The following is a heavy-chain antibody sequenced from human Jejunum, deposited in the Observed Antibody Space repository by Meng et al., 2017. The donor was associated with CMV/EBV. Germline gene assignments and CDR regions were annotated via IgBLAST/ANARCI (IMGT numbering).Heavy chain of an antibody. CDR3: VRNLGYTYGLVS. V-gene: IGHV3-66*01. Sequence: EVPVVESGGGFVHPWESLRLSCAASGFSVSSNYTSWVRQAPGKGLEWVTLIYSDGTTFYADSVKGRFTISRDNSKNVLYLQMNSVRAEDTALYHCVRNLGYTYGLVSWGQGTLVTVSS. CDR2: IYSDGTT. CDR1: GFSVSSNY. D-gene: IGHD5-18*01. J-gene: IGHJ5*02.